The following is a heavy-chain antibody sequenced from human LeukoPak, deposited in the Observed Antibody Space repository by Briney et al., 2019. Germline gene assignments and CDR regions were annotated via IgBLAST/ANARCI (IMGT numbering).Heavy chain of an antibody. Sequence: PGGSLRLSCAASGFTFSSYGMHRVRQAPGKGLEWVAVISYDGSNKYYADSVKGRFTISRDNSKDTLYLQMNSLRAEDTAVYYCAKSADGSGSTKFDPWGQGTLVTVSS. CDR3: AKSADGSGSTKFDP. J-gene: IGHJ5*02. D-gene: IGHD3-10*01. CDR1: GFTFSSYG. V-gene: IGHV3-30*18. CDR2: ISYDGSNK.